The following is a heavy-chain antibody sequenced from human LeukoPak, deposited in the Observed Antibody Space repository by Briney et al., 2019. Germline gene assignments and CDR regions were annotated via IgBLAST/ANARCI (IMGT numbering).Heavy chain of an antibody. J-gene: IGHJ4*02. D-gene: IGHD6-6*01. CDR2: IYYSGST. CDR1: GFSVSSGFY. Sequence: SETLSLTCNVSGFSVSSGFYWGWMRQPPGKGLEWIGSIYYSGSTYYNPSLKSRVTISVDTSKNQFSLKLSSVTAADTAVYYCARDPSSSSPYFDYWGQGTLVTVSS. V-gene: IGHV4-38-2*02. CDR3: ARDPSSSSPYFDY.